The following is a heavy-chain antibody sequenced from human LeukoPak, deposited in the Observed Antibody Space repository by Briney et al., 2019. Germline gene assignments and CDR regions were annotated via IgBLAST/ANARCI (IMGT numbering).Heavy chain of an antibody. V-gene: IGHV4-34*01. CDR2: INHSGST. J-gene: IGHJ4*02. CDR1: GGSFSGYY. D-gene: IGHD3-10*01. CDR3: ARTNYYGSGSYYGY. Sequence: SETLSLTCAVYGGSFSGYYWSWFRQPPGKGLEWIGEINHSGSTNYNPSLKSRVTISVDTSKNQFSLKLSSVTAADTAVYYCARTNYYGSGSYYGYWGQGTLVTVSS.